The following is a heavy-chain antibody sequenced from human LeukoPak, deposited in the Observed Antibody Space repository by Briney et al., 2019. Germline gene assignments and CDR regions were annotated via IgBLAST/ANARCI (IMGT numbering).Heavy chain of an antibody. CDR3: ATGNDHAFDI. Sequence: GGLLRLCWGASGCTFSSCWRHWGRQAPGKGLVWVSRFNSDGSSGSYAASEKGRFTITRDNANNTLYLQINSLRADDTAVYYCATGNDHAFDIWGQGTMVTVSS. CDR2: FNSDGSSG. V-gene: IGHV3-74*01. D-gene: IGHD1-1*01. CDR1: GCTFSSCW. J-gene: IGHJ3*02.